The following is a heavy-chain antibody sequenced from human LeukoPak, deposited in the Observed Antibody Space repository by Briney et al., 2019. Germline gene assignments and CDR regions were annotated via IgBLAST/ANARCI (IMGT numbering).Heavy chain of an antibody. CDR1: GFTFRSYA. J-gene: IGHJ4*02. D-gene: IGHD6-13*01. CDR3: ASPYSSRWYELCY. CDR2: ISSSSSYI. V-gene: IGHV3-21*01. Sequence: PGGSLRLSCAASGFTFRSYATNWVRQAPGKGLEWVSSISSSSSYIYYADSVKGRFTISRDNAKNSLYLQMNSLRAEDTAVYYCASPYSSRWYELCYWGQGTLVTVSS.